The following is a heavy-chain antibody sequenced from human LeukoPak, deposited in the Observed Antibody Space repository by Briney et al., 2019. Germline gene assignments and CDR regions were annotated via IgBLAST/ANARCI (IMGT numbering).Heavy chain of an antibody. CDR2: ISGSGGST. V-gene: IGHV3-23*01. CDR3: ARGSDYGDPSKYYYYYYMDV. Sequence: GGSLRLSCAASGFTFSSDAMSWVRQAPGKGLEWVSAISGSGGSTYYADSVKGRFTISRDNAKNSLYLQMNSLRAEDTAVYYCARGSDYGDPSKYYYYYYMDVWGKGTTVTISS. D-gene: IGHD4-17*01. CDR1: GFTFSSDA. J-gene: IGHJ6*03.